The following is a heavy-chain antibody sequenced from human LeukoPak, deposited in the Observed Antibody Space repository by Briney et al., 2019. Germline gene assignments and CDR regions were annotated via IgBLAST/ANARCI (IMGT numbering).Heavy chain of an antibody. CDR1: GGSISSYY. CDR2: IYYSGST. CDR3: ARVWDSSGSLASY. V-gene: IGHV4-59*08. Sequence: SETLSLTCTVSGGSISSYYWSWIRQPPGKGLEWIGYIYYSGSTNYNPSLKSRVTISVDTSKNQFSLKLSSVTAADTAVYYCARVWDSSGSLASYWGQGTLVTVSS. J-gene: IGHJ4*02. D-gene: IGHD3-22*01.